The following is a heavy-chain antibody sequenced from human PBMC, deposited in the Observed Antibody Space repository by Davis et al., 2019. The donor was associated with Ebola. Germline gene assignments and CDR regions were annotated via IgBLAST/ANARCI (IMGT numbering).Heavy chain of an antibody. CDR1: GYTFTSYY. Sequence: ASVKVSCKASGYTFTSYYMHWVRQAPGQGLEWMGIINPSGGSTSYAQKFQGRVTMTRDTSTSTVYMELSSLRSEDTAVYYCARDFVRFLEWLPPFYNWFDPWGQGTLVTVSS. V-gene: IGHV1-46*01. CDR3: ARDFVRFLEWLPPFYNWFDP. CDR2: INPSGGST. J-gene: IGHJ5*02. D-gene: IGHD3-3*01.